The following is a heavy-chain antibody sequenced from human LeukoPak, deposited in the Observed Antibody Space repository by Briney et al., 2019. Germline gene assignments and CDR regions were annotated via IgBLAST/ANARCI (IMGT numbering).Heavy chain of an antibody. CDR1: RGTFSSYA. CDR2: IIPIFGTA. J-gene: IGHJ6*04. Sequence: SVKVSCKASRGTFSSYAISWVRQAPGQGLEWMGGIIPIFGTANYAQKFQGRVTITADESTSTAYMELSSLRSEDTAVYYCAGYPYGYYYYGMDVWGKGTTVTVSS. D-gene: IGHD5-18*01. CDR3: AGYPYGYYYYGMDV. V-gene: IGHV1-69*13.